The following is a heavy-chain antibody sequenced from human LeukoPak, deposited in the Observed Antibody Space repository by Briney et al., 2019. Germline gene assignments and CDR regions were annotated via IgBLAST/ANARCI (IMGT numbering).Heavy chain of an antibody. Sequence: GASVKVSCKASGYTFTSYAMHWVRQAPGQRLEWMGWTNAGNGNTKYSRKFQGRVTITRDTSASTAYMELSSLRSEDTAVYYCARDDSSGWYAFDYWGQGTLVTVSS. V-gene: IGHV1-3*01. J-gene: IGHJ4*02. CDR3: ARDDSSGWYAFDY. D-gene: IGHD6-19*01. CDR1: GYTFTSYA. CDR2: TNAGNGNT.